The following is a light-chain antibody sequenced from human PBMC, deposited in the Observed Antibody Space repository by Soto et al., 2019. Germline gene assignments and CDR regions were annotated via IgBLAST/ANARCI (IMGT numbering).Light chain of an antibody. CDR3: CSYTSSINYV. J-gene: IGLJ1*01. Sequence: THPASVSGSPGQSITISCTGTSSDFDIYKYVSWYQQHPGKAPKLMIYQVTNRPSGVSNRFSGSTSGNTASLTISGLQAEDEADYYCCSYTSSINYVFGTGSKVTV. CDR1: SSDFDIYKY. V-gene: IGLV2-14*01. CDR2: QVT.